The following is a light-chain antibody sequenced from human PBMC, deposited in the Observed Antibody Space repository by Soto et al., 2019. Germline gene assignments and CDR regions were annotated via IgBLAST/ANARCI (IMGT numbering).Light chain of an antibody. CDR2: GAS. CDR3: LQDYIYPLT. J-gene: IGKJ4*01. Sequence: EIVLTQSPGTLSLSPGERATLSCRASQSVSSSYLAWYQQKPGQAPRLLIYGASSRATGIPDRFSGSGSGTDFTLTISSLQPEDFATYFCLQDYIYPLTFGGGTKVEIK. CDR1: QSVSSSY. V-gene: IGKV3-20*01.